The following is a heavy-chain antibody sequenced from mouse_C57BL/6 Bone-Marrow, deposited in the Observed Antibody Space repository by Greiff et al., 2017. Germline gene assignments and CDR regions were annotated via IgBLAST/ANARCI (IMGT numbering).Heavy chain of an antibody. V-gene: IGHV1-81*01. Sequence: QVQLKESGAELARPGASVKLSCKASGYTFTSYGISWVKQRPGQGLEWIGEIYPRSGNTYYNEKFKGKATLTADKSSSTAYMELRSLTSEDSAVYFCARERGRLYDYDVEWFAYWGQGTLVTVSA. D-gene: IGHD2-4*01. CDR3: ARERGRLYDYDVEWFAY. CDR1: GYTFTSYG. J-gene: IGHJ3*01. CDR2: IYPRSGNT.